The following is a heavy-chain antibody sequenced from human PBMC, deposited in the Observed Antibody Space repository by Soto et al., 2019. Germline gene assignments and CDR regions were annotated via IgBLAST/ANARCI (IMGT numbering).Heavy chain of an antibody. D-gene: IGHD6-6*01. J-gene: IGHJ4*02. CDR1: GYTFTSYG. V-gene: IGHV1-18*01. CDR2: ISAYNGNT. CDR3: ARVPSRFLPQSSAHFAY. Sequence: ASVKVSRKASGYTFTSYGISLVRQAPGQGLEWMGWISAYNGNTNYAQKLQGRVTMTTDTSTSTAYMELRSLRSDDTAVYYCARVPSRFLPQSSAHFAYWGQGTLVTVSS.